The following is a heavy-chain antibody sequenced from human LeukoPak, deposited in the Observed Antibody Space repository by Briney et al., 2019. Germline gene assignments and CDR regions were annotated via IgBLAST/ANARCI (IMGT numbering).Heavy chain of an antibody. CDR1: GLTFSSYA. D-gene: IGHD1/OR15-1a*01. CDR3: ARDLGNNAFDI. Sequence: GGSLRLSCAPSGLTFSSYAMTWVRQAPGKGLEWVSSISSSSSYIYYADSVKGRFTISRDNAKNSLYLQMNSLRAEDTAVYYCARDLGNNAFDIWGQGTMVTVSS. V-gene: IGHV3-21*01. J-gene: IGHJ3*02. CDR2: ISSSSSYI.